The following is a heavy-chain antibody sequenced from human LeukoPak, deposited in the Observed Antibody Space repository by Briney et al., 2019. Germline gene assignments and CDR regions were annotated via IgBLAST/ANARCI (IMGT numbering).Heavy chain of an antibody. CDR1: GGSISSYS. CDR2: IYTSGST. J-gene: IGHJ4*02. D-gene: IGHD3-3*01. Sequence: SETLSLTCTVSGGSISSYSWSWIRQPPGKGLEWIGYIYTSGSTNYNPSLKSRVTISVDTSKNQFSLKLSSVTAADTAVYYCARQETIFGFFDYWGQGTLVTVSS. V-gene: IGHV4-4*09. CDR3: ARQETIFGFFDY.